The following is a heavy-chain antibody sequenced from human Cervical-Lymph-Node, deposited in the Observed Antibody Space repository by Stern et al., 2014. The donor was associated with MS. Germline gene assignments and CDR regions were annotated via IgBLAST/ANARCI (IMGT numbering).Heavy chain of an antibody. D-gene: IGHD6-19*01. J-gene: IGHJ4*02. Sequence: QLQLQESGPGLVKPSGTLSLTCAVSGGSISSSNWWSWVRQPPGKGLEWIGEIYPSGSTNYNPSLKSRVTISVDKTHNQFSLKLRSVTAADTAVYYCARSPWVAGTGYFDYWGQGTLVTVSS. CDR1: GGSISSSNW. CDR2: IYPSGST. V-gene: IGHV4-4*02. CDR3: ARSPWVAGTGYFDY.